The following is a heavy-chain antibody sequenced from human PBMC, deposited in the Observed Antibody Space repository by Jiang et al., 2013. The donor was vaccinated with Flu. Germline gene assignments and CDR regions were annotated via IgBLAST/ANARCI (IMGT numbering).Heavy chain of an antibody. CDR1: GFTFSTYE. D-gene: IGHD4-17*01. CDR2: ISSRGSTI. V-gene: IGHV3-48*03. Sequence: VQLVESGGGLVQPGGSLRLSCAASGFTFSTYEMNWVRQAPGKGLEWVSYISSRGSTIYYADSVKGRFTISRDNAKSSLYLHMNSLRAEDTAIYYCARDHHGDYFFDFWGQGTLVTVSS. J-gene: IGHJ4*02. CDR3: ARDHHGDYFFDF.